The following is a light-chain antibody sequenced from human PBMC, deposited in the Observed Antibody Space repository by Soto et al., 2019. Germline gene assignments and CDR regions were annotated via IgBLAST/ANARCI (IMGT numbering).Light chain of an antibody. Sequence: DIQMTQSPSTLSASVGERVTITCRASQSVSNWLAWYQQKPGKAPKLLIYDVSSLESGVPSRFSGSGSGTELTITISSLQPDDFETYYCQQYETFSGTFGPGTKVDIK. V-gene: IGKV1-5*01. J-gene: IGKJ1*01. CDR1: QSVSNW. CDR3: QQYETFSGT. CDR2: DVS.